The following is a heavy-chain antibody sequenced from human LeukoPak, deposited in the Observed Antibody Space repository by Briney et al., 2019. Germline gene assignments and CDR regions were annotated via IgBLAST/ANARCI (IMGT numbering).Heavy chain of an antibody. Sequence: GGSLRLSCAASGFTFSSYEMNWVRQAPGKALEWVSYISSSGSPIYCADSVKGRFTVSRDNAKNSLYLQMNSLRAEDTAVYYCARGRSGSYWGQGTLVTVSS. CDR2: ISSSGSPI. CDR1: GFTFSSYE. D-gene: IGHD1-26*01. J-gene: IGHJ4*02. V-gene: IGHV3-48*03. CDR3: ARGRSGSY.